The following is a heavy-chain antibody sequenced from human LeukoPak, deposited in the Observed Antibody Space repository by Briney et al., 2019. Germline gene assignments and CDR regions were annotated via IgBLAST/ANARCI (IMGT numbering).Heavy chain of an antibody. CDR2: IYHTGST. CDR1: GXSISSRFHY. J-gene: IGHJ4*02. V-gene: IGHV4-39*01. D-gene: IGHD6-13*01. Sequence: PSETLSLTCTVSGXSISSRFHYWGWIRQPPGKGLEWIGNIYHTGSTYNNPSLKSRVIISVDTSKNQFSLKLSSVTDADTAVYYCVGLDIEAAGVLFDYWGQGTLVTVSS. CDR3: VGLDIEAAGVLFDY.